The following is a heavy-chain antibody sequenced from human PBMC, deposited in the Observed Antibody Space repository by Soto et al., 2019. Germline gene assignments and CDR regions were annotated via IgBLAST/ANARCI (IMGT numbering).Heavy chain of an antibody. D-gene: IGHD6-6*01. Sequence: QVQLQESGPGLVKPSQTLSLTCTVSGGSISSGDYYWSWIRQPPGKGLEWIGYISYSGSTYYNPSLKSRVTISVDTSKNQFSLKLSSVTAADTAVYYCAREEGSSGGGFDYWGQGTLVTVSS. V-gene: IGHV4-30-4*01. CDR3: AREEGSSGGGFDY. J-gene: IGHJ4*02. CDR1: GGSISSGDYY. CDR2: ISYSGST.